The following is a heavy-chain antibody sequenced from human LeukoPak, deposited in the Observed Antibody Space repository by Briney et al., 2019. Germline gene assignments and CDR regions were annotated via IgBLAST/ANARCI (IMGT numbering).Heavy chain of an antibody. Sequence: LRLSCAASGFTFSDYYMSWIRQPPGKGLEWIGSIYYSGSTYYNPSLKSRVTISVDTSKNQFSLKLSSVTAADTAVYYCARELRGIYSYGYNYFDYWGQGTLVTVSS. CDR3: ARELRGIYSYGYNYFDY. J-gene: IGHJ4*02. V-gene: IGHV4-38-2*02. CDR1: GFTFSDYY. CDR2: IYYSGST. D-gene: IGHD5-18*01.